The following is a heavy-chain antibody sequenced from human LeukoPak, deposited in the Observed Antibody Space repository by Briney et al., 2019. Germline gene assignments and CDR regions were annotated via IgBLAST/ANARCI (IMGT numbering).Heavy chain of an antibody. CDR1: GGSTSSSSYY. Sequence: SETLSLTCTVSGGSTSSSSYYWGWIRQPPGKGLEWIGSIYYSGSTYYNPSLKSRVTISVDTSKNQFSLKLSSVTAAYTAVYYCARHAGYCTGGVCYTFDYWGQGTLVTVSS. J-gene: IGHJ4*02. CDR3: ARHAGYCTGGVCYTFDY. CDR2: IYYSGST. D-gene: IGHD2-8*02. V-gene: IGHV4-39*01.